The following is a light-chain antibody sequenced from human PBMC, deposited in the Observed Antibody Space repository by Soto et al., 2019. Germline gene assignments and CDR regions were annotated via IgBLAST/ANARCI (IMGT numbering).Light chain of an antibody. CDR3: QQYDNSPTWT. CDR1: QSVSSSS. V-gene: IGKV3-20*01. CDR2: GAS. J-gene: IGKJ1*01. Sequence: EIVLTQPPGTLSLSPGERATLSCRASQSVSSSSLAWYQQKPGQAPRLLIYGASSRATGIPDRFSGSGSGTDFTLTISRLEPEDFAVYYCQQYDNSPTWTFGQGTKVEIK.